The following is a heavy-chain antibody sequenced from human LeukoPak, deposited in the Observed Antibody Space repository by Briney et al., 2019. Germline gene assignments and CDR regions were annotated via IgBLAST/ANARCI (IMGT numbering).Heavy chain of an antibody. D-gene: IGHD1-26*01. J-gene: IGHJ5*02. CDR3: ARDPGEWELLRVWFDP. Sequence: GSSVKVSCKASGGTFSSYAISWVRQAPGQGLEWMGRIIPILGIANYAQKFQGRVTTTADKSTSTAYMELSSLRSEDTAVYYCARDPGEWELLRVWFDPWGQGTLVTVSS. CDR1: GGTFSSYA. V-gene: IGHV1-69*04. CDR2: IIPILGIA.